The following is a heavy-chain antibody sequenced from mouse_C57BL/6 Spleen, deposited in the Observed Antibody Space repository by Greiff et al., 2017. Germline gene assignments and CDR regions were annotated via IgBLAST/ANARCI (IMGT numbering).Heavy chain of an antibody. J-gene: IGHJ4*01. D-gene: IGHD2-2*01. CDR1: GFTFSSYT. CDR3: ARRDGYDEGYAMDY. Sequence: DVMLVESGGGLVKPGGSLKLSCAASGFTFSSYTMSWVRQTPEKRLEWVATISGGGGNTYYPDSVKGRFTISRDNAKNTLYLQMSSLRSEDTALYYCARRDGYDEGYAMDYWGQGTSVTVSS. CDR2: ISGGGGNT. V-gene: IGHV5-9*01.